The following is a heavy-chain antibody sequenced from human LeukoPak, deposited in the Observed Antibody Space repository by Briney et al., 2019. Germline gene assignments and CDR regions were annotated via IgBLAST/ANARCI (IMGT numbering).Heavy chain of an antibody. Sequence: PSETLSLTCAVYGGSSSGYYWSWIRQPPGKGLEWIGEINHSGSTNYNPSLKSRVTISVDTSKNQFSLKLSSVTAADTAVYYCARSMIVPLEDWGQGTMVTVSS. D-gene: IGHD3-22*01. J-gene: IGHJ3*01. V-gene: IGHV4-34*01. CDR2: INHSGST. CDR1: GGSSSGYY. CDR3: ARSMIVPLED.